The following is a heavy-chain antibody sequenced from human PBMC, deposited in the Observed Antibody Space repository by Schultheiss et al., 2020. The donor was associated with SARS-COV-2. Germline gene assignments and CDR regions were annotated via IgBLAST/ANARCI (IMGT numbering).Heavy chain of an antibody. CDR2: FDPEDGET. J-gene: IGHJ6*03. Sequence: ASVKVSCKVSGYTLTELSMHWVRQAPGKGLEWMGGFDPEDGETIYAQKFQGRVTMTEDTSTDTAYMELSSLRSEDTAVYYCATVGSAVVRRDYMDVWGKGTTVTVSS. V-gene: IGHV1-24*01. CDR1: GYTLTELS. D-gene: IGHD2-15*01. CDR3: ATVGSAVVRRDYMDV.